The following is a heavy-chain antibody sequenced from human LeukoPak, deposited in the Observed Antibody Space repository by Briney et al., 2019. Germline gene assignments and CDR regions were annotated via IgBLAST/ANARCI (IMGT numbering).Heavy chain of an antibody. J-gene: IGHJ4*02. V-gene: IGHV4-39*01. CDR1: GGSISSSSYY. D-gene: IGHD3-22*01. Sequence: PSETLPLTCTVSGGSISSSSYYWGWIRQPPGKGLEWIGSIYYSGSTYYNPSLKSRVTISVDTSKNQFSLKLSSVTAADTAVYYCASHYYDSSGYYAMFFDYWGQGTLVTVS. CDR3: ASHYYDSSGYYAMFFDY. CDR2: IYYSGST.